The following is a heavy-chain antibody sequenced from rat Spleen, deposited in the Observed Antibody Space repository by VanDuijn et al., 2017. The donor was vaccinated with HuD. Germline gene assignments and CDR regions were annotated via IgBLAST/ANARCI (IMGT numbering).Heavy chain of an antibody. CDR2: ISYDGSST. Sequence: EVQLVESGGGLVQPGRSLTISCAASGFTFSDSGMAWVCQAPTKGLEWVATISYDGSSTYYRDSVKGRFTISRDIAKSTLYLQMDSLRSEDTAIYYCTSPYNSGQRFPFAYWGQGTLVTVSS. CDR3: TSPYNSGQRFPFAY. J-gene: IGHJ3*01. D-gene: IGHD4-3*01. V-gene: IGHV5-29*01. CDR1: GFTFSDSG.